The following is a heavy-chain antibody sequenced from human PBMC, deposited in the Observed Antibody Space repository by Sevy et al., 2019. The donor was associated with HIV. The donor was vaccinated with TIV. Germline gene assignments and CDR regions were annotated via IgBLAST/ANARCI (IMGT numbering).Heavy chain of an antibody. Sequence: GGSLRLSCAASGFTVSSNYMSWVRQAPGKGLEWVSVIYTGGSTYYADSVKGRFTISRDNSKNTLYLQMNSLRVEDTAVYYCARGRGSFRNYIDYWGQGTLVTVSS. CDR1: GFTVSSNY. J-gene: IGHJ4*02. CDR3: ARGRGSFRNYIDY. CDR2: IYTGGST. D-gene: IGHD3-10*01. V-gene: IGHV3-53*01.